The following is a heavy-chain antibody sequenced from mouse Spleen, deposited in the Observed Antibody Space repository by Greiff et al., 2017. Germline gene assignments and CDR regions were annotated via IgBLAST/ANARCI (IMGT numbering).Heavy chain of an antibody. CDR3: ARGGLTGNYFDY. CDR1: GYTFTDYY. V-gene: IGHV1-26*01. J-gene: IGHJ2*01. Sequence: EVQLQQSGPELVKPGASVKISCKASGYTFTDYYMNWVKQSHGKSLEWIGDINPNNGGTSYNQKFKGKATLTVDKSSSTAYMELRSLTSEDSAVYYCARGGLTGNYFDYWGQGTTLTVSS. CDR2: INPNNGGT. D-gene: IGHD4-1*01.